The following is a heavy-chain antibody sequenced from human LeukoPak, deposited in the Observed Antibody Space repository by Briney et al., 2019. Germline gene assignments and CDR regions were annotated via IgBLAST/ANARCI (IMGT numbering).Heavy chain of an antibody. D-gene: IGHD3-22*01. CDR1: GITFSSYW. J-gene: IGHJ3*01. CDR3: ARSPRVYDSSGHLHDAFDL. V-gene: IGHV3-74*01. Sequence: GGALRLSCAASGITFSSYWMHWVRQVPGKGLEWLSYIKSYGTNTGYADPVKGRFTVSRDNAKNTLYLEMNSLGGEDTAVYYCARSPRVYDSSGHLHDAFDLWGQGTMVTVSS. CDR2: IKSYGTNT.